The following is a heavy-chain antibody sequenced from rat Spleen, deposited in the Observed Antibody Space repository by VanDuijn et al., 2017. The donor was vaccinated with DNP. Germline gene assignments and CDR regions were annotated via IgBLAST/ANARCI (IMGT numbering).Heavy chain of an antibody. CDR1: GYSITSDY. CDR2: IRYSGST. J-gene: IGHJ3*01. CDR3: TRPYSSYISNWFAY. Sequence: EVQLQESGPGLVKPSQSLSLTCSVTGYSITSDYWGWIRKFPGNQMEWIGHIRYSGSTSYNPSLKSRISITRDTSKNQFFLQLNSVTTEETAMYFCTRPYSSYISNWFAYWGQGTLVTVSS. V-gene: IGHV3-1*01. D-gene: IGHD1-2*01.